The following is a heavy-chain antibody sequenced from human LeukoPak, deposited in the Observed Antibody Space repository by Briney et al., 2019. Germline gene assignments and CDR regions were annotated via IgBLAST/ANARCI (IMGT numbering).Heavy chain of an antibody. J-gene: IGHJ6*03. CDR3: ARHLLWFGESTGLYYYYYMDV. D-gene: IGHD3-10*01. CDR2: IYHSGST. V-gene: IGHV4-38-2*02. CDR1: GYSISSGYY. Sequence: SETLSLTCTVSGYSISSGYYWGWIRQPPGKGLEWIGSIYHSGSTYYNPSLKSRVTISVDTSKNQFSLKLSSVTAADTAVYYCARHLLWFGESTGLYYYYYMDVWGKGTTVTISS.